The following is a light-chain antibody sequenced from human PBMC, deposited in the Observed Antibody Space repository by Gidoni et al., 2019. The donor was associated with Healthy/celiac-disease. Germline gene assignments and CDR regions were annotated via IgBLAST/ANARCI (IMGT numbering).Light chain of an antibody. J-gene: IGKJ4*01. V-gene: IGKV3-11*01. CDR2: DAS. CDR3: QQRSNWPPLT. CDR1: QRVSSY. Sequence: EIVLTQSPATLSLSPGERATLSCRASQRVSSYLAWYQQKPGQAPRLLIYDASNRATGIPARLSGSGSGTDFTITISSLEPEDFAVYYCQQRSNWPPLTFGGGTKVEIK.